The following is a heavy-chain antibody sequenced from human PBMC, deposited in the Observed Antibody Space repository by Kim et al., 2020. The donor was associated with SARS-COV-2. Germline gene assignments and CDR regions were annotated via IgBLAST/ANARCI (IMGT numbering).Heavy chain of an antibody. V-gene: IGHV4-39*01. CDR1: GGSISSSSYY. Sequence: SETLSLTCTVSGGSISSSSYYWGWIRQPPGKGLEWIGSIYYSGSTYYNPSLKSRVTISVDTSKNQFSLKLSSVTAADTAVYYCARQVTMIVVASGWFDPWGQGTLVTVSS. CDR2: IYYSGST. D-gene: IGHD3-22*01. J-gene: IGHJ5*02. CDR3: ARQVTMIVVASGWFDP.